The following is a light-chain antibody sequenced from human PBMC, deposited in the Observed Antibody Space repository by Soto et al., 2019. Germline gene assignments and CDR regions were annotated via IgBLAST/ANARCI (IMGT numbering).Light chain of an antibody. J-gene: IGKJ1*01. Sequence: EIVLTQSPGTLSLSPGERATLSCRASQSVSSIYLAWYQQKPGQAPRLLIYDVSSRATGIPDRFSGSGSGTDFTLTISRLEPEDFAVYHCQQSGSSPGTFGQGTKVEIK. V-gene: IGKV3-20*01. CDR2: DVS. CDR1: QSVSSIY. CDR3: QQSGSSPGT.